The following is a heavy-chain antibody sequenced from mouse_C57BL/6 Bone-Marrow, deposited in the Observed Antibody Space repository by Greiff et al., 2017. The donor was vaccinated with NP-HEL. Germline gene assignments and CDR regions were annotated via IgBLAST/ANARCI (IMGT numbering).Heavy chain of an antibody. CDR1: GYSFTGYY. V-gene: IGHV1-42*01. Sequence: EVQLQQSGPELVKPGASVKLSCKASGYSFTGYYMNWVKQSPEKSLEWIGEINPSTGGTTYNKKFKAKATLTVDKSSSTAYMQLKSLTSEDSAVYYCARWSTVVADYWGQGTTLTVSS. CDR3: ARWSTVVADY. D-gene: IGHD1-1*01. J-gene: IGHJ2*01. CDR2: INPSTGGT.